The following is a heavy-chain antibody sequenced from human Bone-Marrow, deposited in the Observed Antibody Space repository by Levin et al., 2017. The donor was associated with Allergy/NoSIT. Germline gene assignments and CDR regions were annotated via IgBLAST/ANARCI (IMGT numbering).Heavy chain of an antibody. CDR1: GFTFSSSA. V-gene: IGHV3-23*01. Sequence: GESLKISCAASGFTFSSSAMDWVRQAPGKGLEWVSAISGGGGSTYYADSVKGRFTISRDNSKSTLYLQMNSLRAEDTALYYCAKEGGQRQYDYWGQGTLVTVSS. CDR3: AKEGGQRQYDY. J-gene: IGHJ4*02. D-gene: IGHD2-2*01. CDR2: ISGGGGST.